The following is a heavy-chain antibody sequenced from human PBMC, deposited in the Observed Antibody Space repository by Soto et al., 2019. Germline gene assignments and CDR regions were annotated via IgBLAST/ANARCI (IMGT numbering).Heavy chain of an antibody. J-gene: IGHJ4*02. CDR2: IYYSGST. D-gene: IGHD2-2*01. V-gene: IGHV4-39*01. CDR1: GGSVSSISNF. Sequence: PSETLSLTCTVSGGSVSSISNFWGWIRQPPGKGLEFIGIIYYSGSTYYNPSLKSRVTISVDASKNQFSLKMSSVTAADTAVYFCARRGGYCSSTSCYPFDCWGQGTLVTVSS. CDR3: ARRGGYCSSTSCYPFDC.